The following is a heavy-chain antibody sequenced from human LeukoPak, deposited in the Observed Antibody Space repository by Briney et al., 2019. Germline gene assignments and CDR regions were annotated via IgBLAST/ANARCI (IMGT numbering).Heavy chain of an antibody. V-gene: IGHV4-4*08. CDR1: GGFMNGFY. J-gene: IGHJ5*02. Sequence: PSEPLSLPCRVSGGFMNGFYWSWIRRPPGKGRDGIGYISAEGYSNYQLSLKSRVTISIDTSENQFSLRLSSVTATDTALYYCVRVNYRPGSFSSWFDPWGQGTLVTVSS. CDR2: ISAEGYS. CDR3: VRVNYRPGSFSSWFDP. D-gene: IGHD3-10*01.